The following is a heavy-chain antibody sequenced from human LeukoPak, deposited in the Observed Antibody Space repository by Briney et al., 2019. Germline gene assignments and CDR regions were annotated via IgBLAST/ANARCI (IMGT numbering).Heavy chain of an antibody. D-gene: IGHD3-22*01. CDR1: GFTFSSYS. Sequence: GVSLRLSCAASGFTFSSYSMNWVRQAQGKGLEWVSSISSSSSYIYYADSVKGRFTISRDNAKNSLYLQMNSLRAEDTAVYYCAREGKYYYDSSGYYGSDYFDYWGQGTLVTVSS. CDR2: ISSSSSYI. V-gene: IGHV3-21*01. J-gene: IGHJ4*02. CDR3: AREGKYYYDSSGYYGSDYFDY.